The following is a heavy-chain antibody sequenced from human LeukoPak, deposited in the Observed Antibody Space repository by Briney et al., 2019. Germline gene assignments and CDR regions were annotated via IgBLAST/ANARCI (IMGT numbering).Heavy chain of an antibody. V-gene: IGHV3-23*01. Sequence: GGSLRLSCAASGFTFTSYAINWVRQAPGKGLEWVAFIRGGGAGARYADAANGRFTISRDNSKNTLYLHMNTLRVEDTATYYCAKCSASYDNDALDMWGQGTVVIVSS. CDR2: IRGGGAGA. D-gene: IGHD3-10*02. CDR3: AKCSASYDNDALDM. CDR1: GFTFTSYA. J-gene: IGHJ3*02.